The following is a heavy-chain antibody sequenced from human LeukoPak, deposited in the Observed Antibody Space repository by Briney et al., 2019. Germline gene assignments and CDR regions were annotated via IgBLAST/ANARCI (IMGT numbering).Heavy chain of an antibody. CDR2: ISAYNGNT. J-gene: IGHJ4*02. D-gene: IGHD6-13*01. CDR3: ARGGSSSSWYGRYYFDY. V-gene: IGHV1-18*01. Sequence: ASVKVSCKASGYTFTSYGISWVRQAPGQGLEWMGWISAYNGNTNYAQKLQGRVTMTTDTSTSTAYMELSSLRSEDTAVCYCARGGSSSSWYGRYYFDYWGQGTLVTVSS. CDR1: GYTFTSYG.